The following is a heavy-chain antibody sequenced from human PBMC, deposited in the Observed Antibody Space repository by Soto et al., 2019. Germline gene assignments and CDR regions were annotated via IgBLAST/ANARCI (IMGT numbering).Heavy chain of an antibody. Sequence: SVKVSCKASGGTFSSYAISWVRQAPGQGLEWMGGIIPIFGTANYAQKFQGRVTITADKSTSTAYMELSSLRSEDTAVYYCARAGGPRSSSWPTYCYYYYGMDIWGQGTTVTVSS. CDR2: IIPIFGTA. CDR1: GGTFSSYA. V-gene: IGHV1-69*06. J-gene: IGHJ6*02. D-gene: IGHD6-13*01. CDR3: ARAGGPRSSSWPTYCYYYYGMDI.